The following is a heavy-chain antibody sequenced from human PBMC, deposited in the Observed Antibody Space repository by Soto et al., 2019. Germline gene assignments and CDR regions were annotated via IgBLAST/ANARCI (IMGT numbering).Heavy chain of an antibody. V-gene: IGHV5-51*01. D-gene: IGHD3-22*01. J-gene: IGHJ4*02. CDR2: IYPGDSDT. CDR3: ARLGYYYDSSGYSYVPPGPDY. CDR1: GYSFNSYW. Sequence: PGESLKISCKGSGYSFNSYWIGGVRQMPGKGLEWMGIIYPGDSDTRYSPSFQGQVTISADKSISTAYLQWSSLKDSDTAMYYCARLGYYYDSSGYSYVPPGPDYWGQGTLVTVSS.